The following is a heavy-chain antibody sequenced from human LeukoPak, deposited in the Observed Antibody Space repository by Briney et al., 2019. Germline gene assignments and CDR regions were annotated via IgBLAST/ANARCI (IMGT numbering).Heavy chain of an antibody. CDR1: GGSISSYY. CDR3: ARHSGIAAANWFDP. J-gene: IGHJ5*02. CDR2: IYYSRST. Sequence: PSETLSLTCTVSGGSISSYYWSWIWQPPGKGLEWIGYIYYSRSTNYNPSLKSRVTISVDTSKNQFSLKLSSVTAADTAVYYCARHSGIAAANWFDPWGQGTLVTVSS. V-gene: IGHV4-59*08. D-gene: IGHD6-13*01.